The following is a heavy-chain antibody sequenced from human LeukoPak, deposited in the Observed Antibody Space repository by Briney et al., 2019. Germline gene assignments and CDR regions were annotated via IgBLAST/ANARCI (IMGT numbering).Heavy chain of an antibody. Sequence: SETLSLTCTVSGGSISSYYWSWIRQPPGKGLEWIGYIYYSGSTNYNPSLKSRVTISVDTSKNQFSLKLSSVTTADTAVYYCARDGGYYDSSGPYYYYGMDVWGQGTTVTVSS. D-gene: IGHD3-22*01. CDR3: ARDGGYYDSSGPYYYYGMDV. V-gene: IGHV4-59*01. CDR1: GGSISSYY. J-gene: IGHJ6*02. CDR2: IYYSGST.